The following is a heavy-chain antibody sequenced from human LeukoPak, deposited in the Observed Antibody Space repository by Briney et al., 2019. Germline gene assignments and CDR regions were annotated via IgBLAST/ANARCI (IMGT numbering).Heavy chain of an antibody. CDR2: VSNDGNSK. CDR3: ARGPYCSGGSCYVTELVY. D-gene: IGHD2-15*01. CDR1: GFTFSNYA. Sequence: GGSLRLSCVASGFTFSNYAMHWVRQAPGSGLQWVAVVSNDGNSKYYADVVKGRLTISRDNPKNTLYLQIDSLRPEDTAIYYCARGPYCSGGSCYVTELVYWGQGTLVTVSS. V-gene: IGHV3-30-3*01. J-gene: IGHJ4*02.